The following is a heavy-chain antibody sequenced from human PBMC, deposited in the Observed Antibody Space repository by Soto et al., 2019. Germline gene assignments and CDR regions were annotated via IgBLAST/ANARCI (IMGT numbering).Heavy chain of an antibody. D-gene: IGHD4-17*01. V-gene: IGHV3-23*01. CDR3: ATGDYDGMDV. J-gene: IGHJ6*02. CDR1: GFTFSSYA. Sequence: EVQLLESGGGLVQPGGSLRLSCAASGFTFSSYAMSWVRQAPGKGLEWVSAISGSGGSTYYADSVKGRFTISRNKSNKTMYLQMNSLRAEDTTVYYCATGDYDGMDVWGQGSTVTVSS. CDR2: ISGSGGST.